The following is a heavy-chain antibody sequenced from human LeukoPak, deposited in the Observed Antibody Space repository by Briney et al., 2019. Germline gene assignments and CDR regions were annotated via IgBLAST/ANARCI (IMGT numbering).Heavy chain of an antibody. CDR1: GYSFTSYW. J-gene: IGHJ5*02. Sequence: GESLKISCKGSGYSFTSYWIAWVRQMPGKGLEWMGIIYPGDSDTRYSPSFQGQVTISADKSISTAYLQWSSLKSSDTAMYYCASRRYSYGYWFDPWGQGTLVTVSS. CDR2: IYPGDSDT. CDR3: ASRRYSYGYWFDP. D-gene: IGHD5-18*01. V-gene: IGHV5-51*01.